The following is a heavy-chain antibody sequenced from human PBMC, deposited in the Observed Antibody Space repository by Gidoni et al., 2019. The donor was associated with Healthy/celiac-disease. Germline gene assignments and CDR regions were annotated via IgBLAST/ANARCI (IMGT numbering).Heavy chain of an antibody. CDR2: IYYSGST. CDR1: GGSIRSSSYY. Sequence: QLQLQESGPGLVKPSETLSLTCTVFGGSIRSSSYYWGWIRQPPGKGLEWIGSIYYSGSTYYNPSLKSRVTISVDTSKNQFSLKLSSVTAADTAVYYCARLDVGYGDLPLDYWGQGTLVTVSS. D-gene: IGHD4-17*01. J-gene: IGHJ4*02. V-gene: IGHV4-39*07. CDR3: ARLDVGYGDLPLDY.